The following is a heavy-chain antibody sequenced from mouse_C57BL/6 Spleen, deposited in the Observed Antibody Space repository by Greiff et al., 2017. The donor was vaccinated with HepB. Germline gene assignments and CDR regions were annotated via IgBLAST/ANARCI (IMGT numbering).Heavy chain of an antibody. CDR2: INPNNGGT. J-gene: IGHJ2*01. V-gene: IGHV1-26*01. CDR3: ARDGYGYFDY. CDR1: GYTFTDYY. D-gene: IGHD2-2*01. Sequence: EVQLQQSGPELVKPGASVKISCKASGYTFTDYYMNWVKQSHGKSLEWIGDINPNNGGTSYNQKFKGKATLTVDKSSSTAYMELRSLTSEDSAVYYCARDGYGYFDYWGQGTTLTVSS.